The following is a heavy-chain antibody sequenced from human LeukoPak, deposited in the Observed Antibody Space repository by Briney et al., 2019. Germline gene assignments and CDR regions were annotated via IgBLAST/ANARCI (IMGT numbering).Heavy chain of an antibody. V-gene: IGHV3-30*04. CDR2: ISYDGSNG. Sequence: GGSLRLSCAASGFTFSSYAMHWVRQAPGKGLEWVAVISYDGSNGYYADSVKGRFTISRDNSNNTVYLQMNSLRAEDTAVYYCARAGGCSSTSCYYYYGMDVWGKGTTVTVSS. CDR3: ARAGGCSSTSCYYYYGMDV. J-gene: IGHJ6*04. D-gene: IGHD2-2*01. CDR1: GFTFSSYA.